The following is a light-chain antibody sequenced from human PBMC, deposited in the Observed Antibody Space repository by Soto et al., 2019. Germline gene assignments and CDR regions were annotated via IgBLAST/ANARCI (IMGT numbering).Light chain of an antibody. CDR3: QQYGGSLT. Sequence: EVVLTQSPGTLSLSLGERATLSCRASRRVSSYYLSSYQQNPGQAPRLLISGAYRRATGIPDRFSGSGSGTDFTLTISRLEPEDFAVYYCQQYGGSLTFGGGTKVDIK. CDR1: RRVSSYY. CDR2: GAY. J-gene: IGKJ4*01. V-gene: IGKV3-20*01.